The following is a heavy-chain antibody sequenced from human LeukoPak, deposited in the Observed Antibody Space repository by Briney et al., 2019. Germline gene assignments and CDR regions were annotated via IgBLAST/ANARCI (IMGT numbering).Heavy chain of an antibody. V-gene: IGHV4-39*01. CDR1: GGSISSSTYY. CDR2: ISYSGST. J-gene: IGHJ3*02. CDR3: ARVPYTSGCFDAPDI. Sequence: PSETLSFTGTGSGGSISSSTYYWGWLRQPPGKGVEWIGIISYSGSTHYNPALKCRVTLSVHTSKTQFSLNLRSVTAADTAVYYCARVPYTSGCFDAPDIWGQETMVTVSS. D-gene: IGHD6-19*01.